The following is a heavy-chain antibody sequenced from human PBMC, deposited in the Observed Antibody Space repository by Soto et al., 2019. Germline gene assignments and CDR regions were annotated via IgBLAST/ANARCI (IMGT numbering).Heavy chain of an antibody. V-gene: IGHV4-39*01. Sequence: ETLSLTCTVSGGSISSSSYYWGWIRQPPGKGLEWIGSIYYSGSTYYNPSLKSRVTISVDTSKNQFSLKLSSVTAADTAVYYCARRVAARPFDYWGQGTLVTVSS. CDR3: ARRVAARPFDY. D-gene: IGHD6-6*01. CDR1: GGSISSSSYY. CDR2: IYYSGST. J-gene: IGHJ4*02.